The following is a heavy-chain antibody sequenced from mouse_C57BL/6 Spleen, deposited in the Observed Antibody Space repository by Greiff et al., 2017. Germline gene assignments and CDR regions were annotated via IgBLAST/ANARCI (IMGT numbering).Heavy chain of an antibody. D-gene: IGHD6-5*01. CDR2: IDPENGDT. V-gene: IGHV14-4*01. Sequence: EVQLQQSGAELVRPGASVKLSCTASGFNIKDDYMHWVKQRPEQGLEWIGWIDPENGDTEYASKFQGKATITADTSSNTAYLQLSSLSSEDTAVYYCTTTTYDGMDYWGQGTSVTVSS. CDR3: TTTTYDGMDY. CDR1: GFNIKDDY. J-gene: IGHJ4*01.